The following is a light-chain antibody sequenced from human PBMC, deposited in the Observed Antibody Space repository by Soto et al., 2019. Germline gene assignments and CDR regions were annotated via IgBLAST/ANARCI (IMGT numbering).Light chain of an antibody. V-gene: IGLV2-14*01. CDR3: SSFAGSNNFPYV. CDR1: GSDVGGFDY. J-gene: IGLJ1*01. Sequence: QSALTQPASVSGSPGQSITISCTGTGSDVGGFDYVSWYQQHPGKAPKLIIYEVTNRPSGVSNRFSGSKSGNTASLTVSGLQAEDEADYYCSSFAGSNNFPYVFGTGTKLTVL. CDR2: EVT.